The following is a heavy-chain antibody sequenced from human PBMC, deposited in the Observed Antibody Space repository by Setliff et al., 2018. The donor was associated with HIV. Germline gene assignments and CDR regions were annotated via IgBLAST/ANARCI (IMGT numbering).Heavy chain of an antibody. D-gene: IGHD6-19*01. V-gene: IGHV3-23*01. Sequence: GGSLRLSCAASGFTFNNYAMNWVRQAPGKGLEWLSTISGNGADAYYADSVKGRFTISRDNSKNTLYLQMNNLRAEDTAVYYCARRGFVSAWYDKPIYFYYYMDVWGKGTTVTVSS. J-gene: IGHJ6*03. CDR2: ISGNGADA. CDR1: GFTFNNYA. CDR3: ARRGFVSAWYDKPIYFYYYMDV.